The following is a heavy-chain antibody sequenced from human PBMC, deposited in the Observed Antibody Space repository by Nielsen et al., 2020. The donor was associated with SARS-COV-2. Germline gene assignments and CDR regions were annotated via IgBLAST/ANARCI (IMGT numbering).Heavy chain of an antibody. J-gene: IGHJ6*02. Sequence: GESLKISGAASGFTFSSYAMSWVRQAPGKGLEWVSAISGSGGSTYYADSVKGRFTISRDNSKNTLYLQMNSLRAEDTAVYYCAKIGGSYWNYYYYGMDVWGQGTTVTVSS. CDR3: AKIGGSYWNYYYYGMDV. V-gene: IGHV3-23*01. CDR1: GFTFSSYA. D-gene: IGHD1-26*01. CDR2: ISGSGGST.